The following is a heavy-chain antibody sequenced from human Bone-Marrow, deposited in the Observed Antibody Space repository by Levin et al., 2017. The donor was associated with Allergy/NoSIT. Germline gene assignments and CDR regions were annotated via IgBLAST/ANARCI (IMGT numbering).Heavy chain of an antibody. Sequence: GGSLRLSCAASGFTFDDYAMHWVRQAPGKGLEWVSGISRNSGSIGYADSVKGRFTISRDNAKNSLYLQMNSLRAEDTALYYCAKDIDGYKGYYFDYWGQGTLVTVSS. CDR3: AKDIDGYKGYYFDY. D-gene: IGHD5-24*01. CDR2: ISRNSGSI. CDR1: GFTFDDYA. J-gene: IGHJ4*02. V-gene: IGHV3-9*01.